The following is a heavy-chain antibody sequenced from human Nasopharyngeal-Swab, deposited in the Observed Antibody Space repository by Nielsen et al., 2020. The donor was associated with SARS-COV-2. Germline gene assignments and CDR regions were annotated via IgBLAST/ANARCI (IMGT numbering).Heavy chain of an antibody. Sequence: GESLKISCKGSGYRFTSYWIGWVRQMHGKGLEWMGIIYTGDSETRSSPSFQGQVTISADKSISTAYLQWSSLKASDTAVYYCARPLWSYADHFDYWGQGTLVTVSS. D-gene: IGHD1-26*01. CDR2: IYTGDSET. J-gene: IGHJ4*02. V-gene: IGHV5-51*01. CDR3: ARPLWSYADHFDY. CDR1: GYRFTSYW.